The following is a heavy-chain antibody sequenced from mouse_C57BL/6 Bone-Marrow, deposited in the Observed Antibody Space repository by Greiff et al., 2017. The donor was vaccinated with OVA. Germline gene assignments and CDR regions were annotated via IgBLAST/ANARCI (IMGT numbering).Heavy chain of an antibody. V-gene: IGHV5-4*01. Sequence: EVQRVESGGGLVKPGGSLKLSCAASGFTFSSYAMSWVRQTPEKRLEWVATISDGGSYTYYPDNVKGRFTISRDNAKNNLYLQMSHLKSEDTAMYYCARVCYDPFDYWGQGTTLTVSS. CDR3: ARVCYDPFDY. J-gene: IGHJ2*01. CDR1: GFTFSSYA. D-gene: IGHD2-3*01. CDR2: ISDGGSYT.